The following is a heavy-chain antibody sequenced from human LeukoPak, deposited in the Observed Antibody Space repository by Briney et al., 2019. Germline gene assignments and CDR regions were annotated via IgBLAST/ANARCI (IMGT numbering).Heavy chain of an antibody. CDR3: ARRFSTSRNSYFDY. J-gene: IGHJ4*02. Sequence: SETLSLTCAVSSGSISSYYWSWIRQPPGKGLEWIGYIYYSGSTNYNPSLKSRVTISIDTSKNQFSLKLNSVTAADTAVYYCARRFSTSRNSYFDYWGQGTLVTVSS. CDR2: IYYSGST. D-gene: IGHD1-7*01. V-gene: IGHV4-59*01. CDR1: SGSISSYY.